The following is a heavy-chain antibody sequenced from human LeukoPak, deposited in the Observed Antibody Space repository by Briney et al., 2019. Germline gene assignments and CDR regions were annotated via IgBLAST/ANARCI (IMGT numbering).Heavy chain of an antibody. Sequence: PSETLSLTCTVSGGSISNSSYYWGWIRQPPGKGLEWIGSIYYSGSTYYNLSLKSRVTISVDTSKNQFSLKLSSVTAADTAVYYCARYDVWGSYRAFDYWGQGTLVTVSS. D-gene: IGHD3-16*02. V-gene: IGHV4-39*07. CDR1: GGSISNSSYY. CDR2: IYYSGST. CDR3: ARYDVWGSYRAFDY. J-gene: IGHJ4*02.